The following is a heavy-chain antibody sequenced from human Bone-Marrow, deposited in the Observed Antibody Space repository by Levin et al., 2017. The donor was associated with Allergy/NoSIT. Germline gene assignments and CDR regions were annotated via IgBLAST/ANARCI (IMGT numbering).Heavy chain of an antibody. V-gene: IGHV3-30*18. D-gene: IGHD3-22*01. J-gene: IGHJ4*02. Sequence: QPGGSLRLSCAASGFTFSSYGMHWVRQAPGKGLEWVAVISYDGSNKYYADSVKGRFTISRDNSKNTLYLQMNSLRAEDTAVYYCAKSYYDSSGYYYPGLGYFDYWGQGTLVTVSS. CDR1: GFTFSSYG. CDR2: ISYDGSNK. CDR3: AKSYYDSSGYYYPGLGYFDY.